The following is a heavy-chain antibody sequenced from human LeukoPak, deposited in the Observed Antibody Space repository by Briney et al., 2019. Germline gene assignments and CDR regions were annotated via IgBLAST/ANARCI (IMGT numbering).Heavy chain of an antibody. Sequence: PGVSLRLSCAASGFTFNKARMNWVRPAPGKGVEGDSYISSSGITIYYADSVKGRFTISRDNAKNSLYLQMNSLRAEDTAVYYCASNLFSGSYYYYGMDVWGQGTTVTVSS. V-gene: IGHV3-48*03. CDR1: GFTFNKAR. D-gene: IGHD6-19*01. CDR2: ISSSGITI. CDR3: ASNLFSGSYYYYGMDV. J-gene: IGHJ6*02.